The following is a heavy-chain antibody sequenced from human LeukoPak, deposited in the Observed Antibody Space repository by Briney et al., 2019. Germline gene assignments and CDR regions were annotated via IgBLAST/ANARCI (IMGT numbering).Heavy chain of an antibody. CDR3: ARGDLAGTTSYYFDY. Sequence: PSETLSLTCAVYGGSFSGYYWSWIRQPPGKGLEWIGEINHSGSTTYNSSLKSRVTISLDTSKNQFSLKLSSVTAADTAVYYCARGDLAGTTSYYFDYWGQGTLVTVSS. J-gene: IGHJ4*02. V-gene: IGHV4-34*01. CDR1: GGSFSGYY. CDR2: INHSGST. D-gene: IGHD1-7*01.